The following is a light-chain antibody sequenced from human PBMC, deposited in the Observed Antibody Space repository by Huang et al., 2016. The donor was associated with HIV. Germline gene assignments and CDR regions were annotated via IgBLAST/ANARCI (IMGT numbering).Light chain of an antibody. J-gene: IGKJ4*01. Sequence: EIMMTQSPATLSVSPGGRATLSCRASQNVRNNLAWYQQKTGQAPRLLIYETSTRASGIPARFSGSGSGTDFTLTISGLQSEDFAIYYCQQYDKWPPGLTFGGGTKVEI. CDR1: QNVRNN. CDR3: QQYDKWPPGLT. V-gene: IGKV3D-15*01. CDR2: ETS.